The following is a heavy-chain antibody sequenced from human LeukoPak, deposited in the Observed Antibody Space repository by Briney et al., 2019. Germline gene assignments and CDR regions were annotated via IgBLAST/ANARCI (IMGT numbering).Heavy chain of an antibody. D-gene: IGHD3-10*01. V-gene: IGHV3-30-3*01. J-gene: IGHJ4*02. Sequence: GRSLRLSCAATGFTFSNYAIHWGRQTPGKGLEWVAFISDDGSRQHYADSVKGRFTISRDNSKNTLNLQMNSLRAEDTAVYYCVKDRTGTYTLDYWGQGTLVTVSS. CDR2: ISDDGSRQ. CDR1: GFTFSNYA. CDR3: VKDRTGTYTLDY.